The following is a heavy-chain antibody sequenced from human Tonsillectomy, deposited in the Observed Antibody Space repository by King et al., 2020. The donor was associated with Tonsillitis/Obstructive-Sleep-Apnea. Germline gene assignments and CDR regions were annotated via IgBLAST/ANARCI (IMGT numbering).Heavy chain of an antibody. CDR2: ISGSGGFT. CDR3: AKDSPHCGGDCYYFDF. CDR1: GFTFTSYA. V-gene: IGHV3-23*04. J-gene: IGHJ4*02. D-gene: IGHD2-21*01. Sequence: VQLVESGGGLVQPGGSLRLSCAASGFTFTSYAMTWVRQAPGKGLEWVSGISGSGGFTYYADSVKGRFTISRDNSKNTLYLQMNSLIAEDTAVYYCAKDSPHCGGDCYYFDFWGQGTLVTVSS.